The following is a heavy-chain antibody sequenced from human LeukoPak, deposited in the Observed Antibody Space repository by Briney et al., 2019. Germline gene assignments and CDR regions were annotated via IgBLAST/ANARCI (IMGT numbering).Heavy chain of an antibody. J-gene: IGHJ5*02. V-gene: IGHV4-31*03. Sequence: PSETLSLTCTVSGGSISGYFWSWIRQHPGKGLEWIGYIYYSGSTYYNPSLKSRVTISVDTSKNQFSLKLSSVTAADTAVYYCARVTVLRFLEWPNWFDPWGQGTLVTVSS. CDR1: GGSISGYF. CDR2: IYYSGST. CDR3: ARVTVLRFLEWPNWFDP. D-gene: IGHD3-3*01.